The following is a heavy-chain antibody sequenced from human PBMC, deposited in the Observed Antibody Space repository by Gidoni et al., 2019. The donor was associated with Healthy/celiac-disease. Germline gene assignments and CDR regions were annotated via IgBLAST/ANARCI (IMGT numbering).Heavy chain of an antibody. Sequence: EVQMLESGGGLVQPGGSLRLSCAAYGFTFSSYAMSWVRQAPGKGLEWVSAISGSGGSTYYADSVKGRFTISRDNSKNTLYLQMNSLRAEDTAVYYCAKFRQLVPENNWFDPWGQGTLVTVSS. CDR2: ISGSGGST. J-gene: IGHJ5*02. CDR3: AKFRQLVPENNWFDP. V-gene: IGHV3-23*01. CDR1: GFTFSSYA. D-gene: IGHD6-6*01.